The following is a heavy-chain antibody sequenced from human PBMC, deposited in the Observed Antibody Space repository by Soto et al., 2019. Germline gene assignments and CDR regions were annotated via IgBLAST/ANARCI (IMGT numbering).Heavy chain of an antibody. Sequence: GGSLRLSCAASGFTFSSYDMHWVRQATGKGLEWVSAIGTAGDTYYPGSVKGRFTISRENAKNSLYLQMNSLRAGDTAVYYCARAVAGTWLFDYWGQGTLVTVSS. CDR2: IGTAGDT. J-gene: IGHJ4*02. CDR3: ARAVAGTWLFDY. D-gene: IGHD6-19*01. V-gene: IGHV3-13*04. CDR1: GFTFSSYD.